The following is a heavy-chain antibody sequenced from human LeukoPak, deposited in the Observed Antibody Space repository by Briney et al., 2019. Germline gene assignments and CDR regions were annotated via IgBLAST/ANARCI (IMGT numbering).Heavy chain of an antibody. D-gene: IGHD1-26*01. CDR1: GFTFSSYS. CDR2: ISSSSSYI. V-gene: IGHV3-21*01. CDR3: ARDGATSYYYYGMDV. J-gene: IGHJ6*02. Sequence: GGSLRLSCAASGFTFSSYSMNWVRQAPGKGLEWVSFISSSSSYIYYADSVKGRFTISRDNAKNSLYLQMNSLRAEDTAVYYCARDGATSYYYYGMDVWGQGTTVTVSS.